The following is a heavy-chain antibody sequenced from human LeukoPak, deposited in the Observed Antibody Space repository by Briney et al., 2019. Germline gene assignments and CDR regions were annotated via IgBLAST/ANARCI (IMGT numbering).Heavy chain of an antibody. CDR2: IYSGGST. CDR1: GFTVSSNY. Sequence: PGGSLRLSCAASGFTVSSNYMSWVRQAPGKGLEWVSVIYSGGSTYYADSVKGRFTISRDNSKNTLYLQMNSLRAEDTAVYYCARFPYYYDSSGYSGAFDIWGQGTMVTVSS. CDR3: ARFPYYYDSSGYSGAFDI. D-gene: IGHD3-22*01. V-gene: IGHV3-53*01. J-gene: IGHJ3*02.